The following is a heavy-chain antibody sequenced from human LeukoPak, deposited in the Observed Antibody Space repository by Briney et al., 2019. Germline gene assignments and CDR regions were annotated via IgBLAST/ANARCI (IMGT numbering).Heavy chain of an antibody. J-gene: IGHJ3*02. Sequence: GGSLRLSCAASGFTFSSYAMSWVRQAPGKGLEWASAISGSGGSTSYADSVKGRFTISRDNSKNTLYLRMNSLRAEDTAVYYCAKDLDLYYYDSSGYERAFDIWGQGTMVTVSS. D-gene: IGHD3-22*01. CDR3: AKDLDLYYYDSSGYERAFDI. CDR2: ISGSGGST. CDR1: GFTFSSYA. V-gene: IGHV3-23*01.